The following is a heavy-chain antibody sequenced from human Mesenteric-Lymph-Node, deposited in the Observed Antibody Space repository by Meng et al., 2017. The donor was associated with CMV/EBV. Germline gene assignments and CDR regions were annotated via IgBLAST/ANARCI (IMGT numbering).Heavy chain of an antibody. D-gene: IGHD1-26*01. J-gene: IGHJ4*02. CDR3: ARGFGTGTYGWGFDN. CDR1: GGSFSGYY. CDR2: INHSGST. Sequence: GSLRLSCAVYGGSFSGYYWSWIRQPPGKGLEWIGEINHSGSTNYNPSLKSRVTISVDTSKNQFSLKLSSVTAADTAVYYCARGFGTGTYGWGFDNWGQGTLVTVSS. V-gene: IGHV4-34*01.